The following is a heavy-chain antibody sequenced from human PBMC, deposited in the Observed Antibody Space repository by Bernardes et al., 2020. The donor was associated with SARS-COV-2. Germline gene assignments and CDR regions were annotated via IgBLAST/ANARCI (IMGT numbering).Heavy chain of an antibody. Sequence: GGSLRLSCSASGFTFSSYSMHWVRQAPGKGLEYVSCISSDGDTKQYADSVEDRFTISRDNSKDTLYLQLTSLRLEDTAVYYCVKADYKFFWPSSGWGGHFCDNWGQGSLLTVPS. CDR1: GFTFSSYS. D-gene: IGHD6-19*01. V-gene: IGHV3-64D*06. CDR3: VKADYKFFWPSSGWGGHFCDN. J-gene: IGHJ4*02. CDR2: ISSDGDTK.